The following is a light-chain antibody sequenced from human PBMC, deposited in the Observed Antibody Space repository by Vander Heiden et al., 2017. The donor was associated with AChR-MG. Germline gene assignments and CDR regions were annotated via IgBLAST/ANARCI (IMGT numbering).Light chain of an antibody. CDR2: VGTGGIVG. V-gene: IGLV9-49*01. J-gene: IGLJ2*01. CDR3: GADHGSGSNFVYE. CDR1: SGYSNYK. Sequence: QPVLTQPPSASASLGASVTLTCTLSSGYSNYKVAWYQQRPGKGPRFVMRVGTGGIVGSKGDGIPDRFSVLGSGLNRYLTIKNIQEEDESDYHCGADHGSGSNFVYEFGGGTKLTVL.